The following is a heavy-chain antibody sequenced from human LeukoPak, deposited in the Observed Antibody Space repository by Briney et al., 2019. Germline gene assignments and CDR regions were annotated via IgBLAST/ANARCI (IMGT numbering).Heavy chain of an antibody. J-gene: IGHJ6*02. D-gene: IGHD5-18*01. CDR1: GGSFSGYY. Sequence: SETLSLTCAVSGGSFSGYYWSWIRQPPGKGLEWIGEINHSGSTNYNPSLKSRVTISVDTSKNQFSLKLSSVTAADTAVYYCARAVQLWFYGMDVWGQGTTVTVSS. CDR3: ARAVQLWFYGMDV. CDR2: INHSGST. V-gene: IGHV4-34*01.